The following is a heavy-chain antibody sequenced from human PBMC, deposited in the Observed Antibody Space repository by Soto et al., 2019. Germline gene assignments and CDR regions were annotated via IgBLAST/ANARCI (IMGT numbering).Heavy chain of an antibody. CDR3: ARVWCRGTPCFCLEN. Sequence: EVQLLESGGGLVQPGGSLRLSCAASGFTFSSYAMSWVRQAPGKGLEWVSSVSGSSGSKSYADSVKGRFTISRDNSKSTVYLKMNSRRAEDTAVFFCARVWCRGTPCFCLENWGQGPRVTV. D-gene: IGHD2-8*01. V-gene: IGHV3-23*01. CDR2: VSGSSGSK. J-gene: IGHJ4*02. CDR1: GFTFSSYA.